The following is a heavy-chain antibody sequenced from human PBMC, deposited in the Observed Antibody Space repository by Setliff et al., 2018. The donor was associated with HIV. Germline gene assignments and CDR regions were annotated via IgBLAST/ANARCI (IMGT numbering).Heavy chain of an antibody. CDR3: ARDGGSSGWYFVLGYSDY. CDR1: GGSTDSGSYY. V-gene: IGHV4-39*02. Sequence: SETLSLTCTVSGGSTDSGSYYWAWIRQPPGKGLEWIGSMYYTGSTYYNPSHKSRVTISIDTSKNQFSLKLNSVTAADTAMYYCARDGGSSGWYFVLGYSDYWGPGTLVTVSS. CDR2: MYYTGST. J-gene: IGHJ4*02. D-gene: IGHD6-19*01.